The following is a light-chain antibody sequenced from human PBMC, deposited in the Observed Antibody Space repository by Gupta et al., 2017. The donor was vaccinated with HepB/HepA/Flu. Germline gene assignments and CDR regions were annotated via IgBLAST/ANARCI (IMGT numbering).Light chain of an antibody. Sequence: SYELTQPVSVSMVPGQTASITCGAKDIESKNVHGYQQKPGQAPVLVIYRDTNRPSGIPERFSGSNSGNTATLTISRAQAGDEADYYCQVWDSSAGVVFGGGTKLTVL. J-gene: IGLJ2*01. CDR2: RDT. V-gene: IGLV3-9*01. CDR1: DIESKN. CDR3: QVWDSSAGVV.